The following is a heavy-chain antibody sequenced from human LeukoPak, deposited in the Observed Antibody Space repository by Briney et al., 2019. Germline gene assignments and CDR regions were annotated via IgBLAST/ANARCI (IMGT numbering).Heavy chain of an antibody. V-gene: IGHV4-59*01. Sequence: SETLSLTCTVSGGSISSYYWSWIRQPPGKGLEWIGYIYYSGSTNYNPSLKSRVTISVDTSKNQFSLKLSSVTAADTAVYYCASRGLRDYFDYWGQGTLVTVSS. CDR2: IYYSGST. D-gene: IGHD5-12*01. CDR3: ASRGLRDYFDY. CDR1: GGSISSYY. J-gene: IGHJ4*02.